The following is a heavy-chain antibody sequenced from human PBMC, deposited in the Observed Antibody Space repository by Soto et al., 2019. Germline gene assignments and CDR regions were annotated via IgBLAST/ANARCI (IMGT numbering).Heavy chain of an antibody. V-gene: IGHV6-1*01. CDR1: A. D-gene: IGHD3-9*01. Sequence: AISWIRQSPSRGLEWLGRTYYRSKWYNDYAVSVKSRITINPDTSKNQFSLQLNSVTPEDTAVYYCARDVYDILTGYYQIPYYFDYWGQGTLVTVSS. CDR3: ARDVYDILTGYYQIPYYFDY. J-gene: IGHJ4*02. CDR2: TYYRSKWYN.